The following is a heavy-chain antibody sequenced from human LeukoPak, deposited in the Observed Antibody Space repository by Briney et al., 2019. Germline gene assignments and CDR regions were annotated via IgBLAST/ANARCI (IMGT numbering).Heavy chain of an antibody. J-gene: IGHJ4*02. Sequence: GESLKISCMGSGYSFSNYWIGWVRQMPGKGLEWMGIIYPDESNIRYSPSFQGQVTISVDKSISTAYLQWSSLKASDTAIYYCARHEGGGWYTDYWGQGTLVTVSS. CDR3: ARHEGGGWYTDY. V-gene: IGHV5-51*01. CDR1: GYSFSNYW. CDR2: IYPDESNI. D-gene: IGHD6-19*01.